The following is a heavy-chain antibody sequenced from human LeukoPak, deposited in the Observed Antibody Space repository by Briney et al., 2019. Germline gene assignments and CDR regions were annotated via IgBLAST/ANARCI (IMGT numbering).Heavy chain of an antibody. V-gene: IGHV3-23*01. D-gene: IGHD3-16*02. CDR2: ISSSGGST. J-gene: IGHJ4*02. CDR1: GFTLSNYA. Sequence: PGGSLRLSCAASGFTLSNYAMSWVRQAPGKGLQLVSGISSSGGSTYQVDSVKGRFTISRDNSKNTLYLQMNSLRAEDTAVYYCARSLSSRFSGPRRPYYFDYWGQGTLVTVSS. CDR3: ARSLSSRFSGPRRPYYFDY.